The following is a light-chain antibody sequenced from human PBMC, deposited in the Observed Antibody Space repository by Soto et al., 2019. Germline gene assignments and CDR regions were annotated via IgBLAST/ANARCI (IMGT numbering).Light chain of an antibody. Sequence: QSALTQPASVSGSPGQSITISCTGTSSDVGGYNYVSWYQQHPGKAPKLMIYEVSNRPSGVSNRFSGSKSGNTASMTISGLQAEDEADYYCSSYTSRSTVVFGPGTKLTVL. CDR1: SSDVGGYNY. CDR2: EVS. V-gene: IGLV2-14*01. J-gene: IGLJ1*01. CDR3: SSYTSRSTVV.